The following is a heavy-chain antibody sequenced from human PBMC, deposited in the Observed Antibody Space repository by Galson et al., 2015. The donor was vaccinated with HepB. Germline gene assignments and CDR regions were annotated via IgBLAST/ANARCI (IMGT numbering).Heavy chain of an antibody. CDR3: ARDLAALSRGSSSWPGDY. J-gene: IGHJ4*02. CDR1: GFTFNSYG. CDR2: IWYDGSNK. D-gene: IGHD6-13*01. Sequence: SLRLSCAESGFTFNSYGMHWARQAPGEGLEWVAVIWYDGSNKYYADSVKGRFTISRDNSKNTLYLQMNSLRDEDTAVYYCARDLAALSRGSSSWPGDYWGQGTLVTVSS. V-gene: IGHV3-33*01.